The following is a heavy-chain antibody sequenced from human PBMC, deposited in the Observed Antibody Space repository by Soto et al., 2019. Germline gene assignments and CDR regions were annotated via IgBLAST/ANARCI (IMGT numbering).Heavy chain of an antibody. CDR3: ARGINYYESGDDAFDI. D-gene: IGHD3-10*01. Sequence: QVQLVQSGAEVKKPGASVKVSCKASGYTFTSYDINWVRQATGQGLEWMGWMNPNSGNTGYAQKFQGRVTMTRNTSISTDYMELSSLRSEDTAVYYCARGINYYESGDDAFDIWGQGTMVTVSS. CDR1: GYTFTSYD. V-gene: IGHV1-8*01. J-gene: IGHJ3*02. CDR2: MNPNSGNT.